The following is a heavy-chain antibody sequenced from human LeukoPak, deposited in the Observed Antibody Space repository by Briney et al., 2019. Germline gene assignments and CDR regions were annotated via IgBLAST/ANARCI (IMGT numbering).Heavy chain of an antibody. J-gene: IGHJ4*02. Sequence: PSETLSLTCTVSGDSISSGSYYWSWIRQPAGKGLEWIGRIFTSGSTNYNPSLKSRVTISVDTSKNQLSLKLSSVTAADTAVYYCARDPLNYDMMGEPPPGVYWGQGTLVTVSS. D-gene: IGHD3-16*01. CDR3: ARDPLNYDMMGEPPPGVY. CDR2: IFTSGST. CDR1: GDSISSGSYY. V-gene: IGHV4-61*02.